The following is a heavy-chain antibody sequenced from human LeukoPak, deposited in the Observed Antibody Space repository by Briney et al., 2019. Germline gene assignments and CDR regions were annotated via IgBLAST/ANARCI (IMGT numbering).Heavy chain of an antibody. J-gene: IGHJ4*02. CDR3: ARHTSGSYSALDY. CDR2: IHYSGST. D-gene: IGHD1-26*01. V-gene: IGHV4-59*08. CDR1: GGSISSYY. Sequence: PSETLSLTCTVSGGSISSYYWSWIRQPPGKGLEWIGYIHYSGSTNYNPSLKSRVTISVDTSKNQFSLKLSSVTAADTAVYYCARHTSGSYSALDYWGQGTLVTVSS.